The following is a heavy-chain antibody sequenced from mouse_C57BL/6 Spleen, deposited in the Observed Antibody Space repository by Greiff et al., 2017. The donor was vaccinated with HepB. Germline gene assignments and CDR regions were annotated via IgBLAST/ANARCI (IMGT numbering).Heavy chain of an antibody. Sequence: EVQLVESGGGLVKPGGSLKLSCAASGFTFSSYTMSWVRQTPEKRLEWVATISGGGGNTYYPDSVKGRFTISRDNAKNTLYLQMSSLRSEDTALYYCARSANISFFDYWGQGTTLTVSS. D-gene: IGHD4-1*01. V-gene: IGHV5-9*01. CDR2: ISGGGGNT. CDR1: GFTFSSYT. CDR3: ARSANISFFDY. J-gene: IGHJ2*01.